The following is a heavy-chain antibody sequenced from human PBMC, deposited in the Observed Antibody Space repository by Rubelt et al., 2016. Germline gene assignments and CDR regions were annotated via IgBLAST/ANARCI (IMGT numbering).Heavy chain of an antibody. CDR2: INHSGST. CDR1: GGSFSGYY. V-gene: IGHV4-34*01. CDR3: ARGVGAARNWFDP. J-gene: IGHJ5*02. D-gene: IGHD6-25*01. Sequence: QVQLQQWGAGLLKPSETLSLTCAVYGGSFSGYYWSWIRQPPGKGLEWIGEINHSGSTNYNPSLKRRVTISVDTYRNQCSLKLSFVTAADTAVYYCARGVGAARNWFDPWGQGTLVTVSS.